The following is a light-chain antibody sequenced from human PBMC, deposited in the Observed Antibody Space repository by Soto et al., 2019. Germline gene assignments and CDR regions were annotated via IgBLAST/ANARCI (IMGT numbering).Light chain of an antibody. CDR1: PNMGDTY. J-gene: IGKJ4*01. CDR3: HPYSRPPYNCSPLT. CDR2: GVS. V-gene: IGKV3-20*01. Sequence: EIVWTQTPATLSLSPVYRFTLSCRTSPNMGDTYLAWYLQKPGQAPRLLVYGVSARGTCISERFSASGSGTDFTLTIIRLEPDDFAVYYFHPYSRPPYNCSPLTFGGGSKVEIK.